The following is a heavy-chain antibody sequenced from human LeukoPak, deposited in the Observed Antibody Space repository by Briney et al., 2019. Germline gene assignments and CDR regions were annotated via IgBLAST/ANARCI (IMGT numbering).Heavy chain of an antibody. J-gene: IGHJ4*02. CDR3: ARDLRHPYYDFWSGYPGAFDY. D-gene: IGHD3-3*01. Sequence: GGSLRLSCAASGFTVSSNYMSWVRQAPGKGLEWVSVIYSGGSTYYADSVKGRFTISRDNSKNTLCLQMNSLRAEDTAVYYCARDLRHPYYDFWSGYPGAFDYWGQGTLVTVSS. CDR1: GFTVSSNY. V-gene: IGHV3-66*01. CDR2: IYSGGST.